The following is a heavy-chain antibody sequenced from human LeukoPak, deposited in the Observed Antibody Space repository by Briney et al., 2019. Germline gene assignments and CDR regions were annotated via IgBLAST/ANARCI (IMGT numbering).Heavy chain of an antibody. CDR1: GYTFTSYG. Sequence: ASVKVSCKASGYTFTSYGISWVRQAPGQGLEWMGWISAYNGNTNYAQKLQGRVTMTTDTSTSTAYMELRSLRSDDTAVYYCARDWGMVRGVPALKYFDYWGQGTLVTVSS. CDR2: ISAYNGNT. V-gene: IGHV1-18*01. D-gene: IGHD3-10*01. CDR3: ARDWGMVRGVPALKYFDY. J-gene: IGHJ4*02.